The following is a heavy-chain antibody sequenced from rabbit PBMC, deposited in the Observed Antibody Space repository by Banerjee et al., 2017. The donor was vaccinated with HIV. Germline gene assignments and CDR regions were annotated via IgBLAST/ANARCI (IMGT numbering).Heavy chain of an antibody. CDR2: IYGGDGST. CDR1: GFSFSNNCW. J-gene: IGHJ6*01. D-gene: IGHD6-1*01. Sequence: GFSFSNNCWMSWVRQAPGKGLEWIGYIYGGDGSTYYASWAKGRFTISKTSSTTVTLQMTSLTAADTATYFCARSGGGAGYGLWGPGTLVTVS. CDR3: ARSGGGAGYGL. V-gene: IGHV1S45*01.